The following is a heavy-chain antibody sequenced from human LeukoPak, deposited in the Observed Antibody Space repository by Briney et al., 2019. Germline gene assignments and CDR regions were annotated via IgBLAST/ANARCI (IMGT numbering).Heavy chain of an antibody. V-gene: IGHV3-21*01. CDR2: INNVASHI. J-gene: IGHJ5*02. Sequence: GGSLRLSCAASGFSISSSAMNWVRQAPGKGLEWVSSINNVASHIYYAGSVRGRFTISRDNAKNSVYLQMNSLRAEDTAVYYCARVRSGSYNWFDPWGQGTLVTVSS. CDR1: GFSISSSA. D-gene: IGHD1-26*01. CDR3: ARVRSGSYNWFDP.